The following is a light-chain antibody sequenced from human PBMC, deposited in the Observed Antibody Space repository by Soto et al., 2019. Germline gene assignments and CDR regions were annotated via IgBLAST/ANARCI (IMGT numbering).Light chain of an antibody. CDR3: QQSYSTPLIT. V-gene: IGKV1-39*01. J-gene: IGKJ5*01. CDR2: AAS. CDR1: QSISSY. Sequence: DIQMTHSPSSLSASVGDRATITCRASQSISSYLNWYQQKPGKAPKLLIYAASSLQSGVPSRFSGSGSGTVFTLTISSLQPEDFATYYCQQSYSTPLITFGQGTRLEI.